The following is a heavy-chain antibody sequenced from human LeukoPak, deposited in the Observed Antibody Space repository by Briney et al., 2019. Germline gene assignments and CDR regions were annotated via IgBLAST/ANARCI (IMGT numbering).Heavy chain of an antibody. CDR1: GYTFTSYK. Sequence: ASVKVSCKASGYTFTSYKINWVRQATGQGLGWMGWMNPYSGNTGYAQRFQGRVTITRNTSINTAYRELSSLTSQDTAVYYCARGGDWLRWFDPWGQGTLVTVSS. V-gene: IGHV1-8*03. J-gene: IGHJ5*02. CDR3: ARGGDWLRWFDP. D-gene: IGHD3/OR15-3a*01. CDR2: MNPYSGNT.